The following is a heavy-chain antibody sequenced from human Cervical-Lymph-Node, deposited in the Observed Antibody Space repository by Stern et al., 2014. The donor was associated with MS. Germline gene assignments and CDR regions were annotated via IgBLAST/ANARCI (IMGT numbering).Heavy chain of an antibody. CDR3: AKDLRSIAVAGIGYFDY. CDR1: GFTFDDYA. CDR2: LSWNSGSI. V-gene: IGHV3-9*01. J-gene: IGHJ4*02. Sequence: EVQLVESGGGLVQPGRSLRLSCAASGFTFDDYAMHWVRQAPGKGLEWVSGLSWNSGSIGHADSGNVRFTISRDNAKNSLYLQMNSLRAEDTALYYCAKDLRSIAVAGIGYFDYWGQGTLVTVSS. D-gene: IGHD6-19*01.